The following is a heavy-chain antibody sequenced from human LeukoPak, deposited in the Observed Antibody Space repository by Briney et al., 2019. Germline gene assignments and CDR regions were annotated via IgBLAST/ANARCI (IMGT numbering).Heavy chain of an antibody. Sequence: GGSLRLSCAASGFAFSVYAMSWLRQPPGKGLEWVSTINANSGTTSYAASVGGRFTISRDNSKNALYLQLNTLRADDTATYYCAKPISGGLAVTADWFHPWGQGTLVVVSS. CDR1: GFAFSVYA. D-gene: IGHD2-21*02. J-gene: IGHJ5*01. CDR3: AKPISGGLAVTADWFHP. V-gene: IGHV3-23*01. CDR2: INANSGTT.